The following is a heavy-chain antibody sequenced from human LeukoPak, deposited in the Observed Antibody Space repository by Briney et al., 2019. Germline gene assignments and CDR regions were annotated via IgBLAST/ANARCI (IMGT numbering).Heavy chain of an antibody. CDR1: GYTFTGYY. CDR2: INPNSGGT. J-gene: IGHJ4*02. CDR3: ARDSRGGGGDYGDYGFQDY. D-gene: IGHD4-17*01. Sequence: ASVKVSCKASGYTFTGYYMHWVRQAPGQGLEWMGWINPNSGGTNYAQKFQGRVTMTRDTSTSTVYMELSSLRSEDTAVYYCARDSRGGGGDYGDYGFQDYWGQGTLVTVSS. V-gene: IGHV1-2*02.